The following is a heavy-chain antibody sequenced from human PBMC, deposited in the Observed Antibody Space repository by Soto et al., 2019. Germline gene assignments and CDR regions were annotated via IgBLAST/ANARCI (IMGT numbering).Heavy chain of an antibody. J-gene: IGHJ4*02. CDR2: TGLNGRTT. V-gene: IGHV3-23*01. CDR1: GFTFSLSA. D-gene: IGHD6-6*01. CDR3: ATVHSTSRSFDY. Sequence: GSLILSCEFSGFTFSLSAMTWVRQAPGKGLEWVSTTGLNGRTTYYADSVKGRFTVSRDNSKNTLDLHMSSLRAEDTAVYYCATVHSTSRSFDYWGQGTLVTVSS.